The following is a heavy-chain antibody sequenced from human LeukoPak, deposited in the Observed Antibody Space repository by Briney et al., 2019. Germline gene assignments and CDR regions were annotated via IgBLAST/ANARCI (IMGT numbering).Heavy chain of an antibody. Sequence: GGSLRLSCAASGFTFSSYSMNWVRQAPGKGLEWVSSISSSSSYIYYADSVKGRFTISRDNAKNSLYLQMNSLRAEDTAVYYCARRGPNWNYSFDYWGQGTLVTVSS. CDR2: ISSSSSYI. CDR1: GFTFSSYS. J-gene: IGHJ4*02. D-gene: IGHD1-7*01. V-gene: IGHV3-21*01. CDR3: ARRGPNWNYSFDY.